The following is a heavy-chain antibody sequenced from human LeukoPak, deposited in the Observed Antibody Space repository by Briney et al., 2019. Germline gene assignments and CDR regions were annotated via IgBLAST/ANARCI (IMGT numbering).Heavy chain of an antibody. J-gene: IGHJ4*02. Sequence: GGSLRLSCAASGFTFSRFWMHWVRQAPGRGLVWVSRINNDGSSTTYADSVKGRFTISRDNAKNTMYLQMNSLRAEDTAIYYCARDFDYLDNWGQGTLVTVSS. CDR3: ARDFDYLDN. CDR2: INNDGSST. D-gene: IGHD3-9*01. V-gene: IGHV3-74*01. CDR1: GFTFSRFW.